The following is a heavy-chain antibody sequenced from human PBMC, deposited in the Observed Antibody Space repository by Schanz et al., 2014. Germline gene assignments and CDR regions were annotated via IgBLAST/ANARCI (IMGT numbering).Heavy chain of an antibody. V-gene: IGHV3-23*04. J-gene: IGHJ6*02. Sequence: EVQLVESGGGLVQPGGSLKLSCSASGFTFRNYALSWVRQAPGKGLAWVSAISGSGGSTYYADSVKGRFTISRDNSKNTLSLQLNSLRADDTAVYYCAKHLYQYNYYGMDVWGQGTTVTVSS. D-gene: IGHD2-2*02. CDR1: GFTFRNYA. CDR2: ISGSGGST. CDR3: AKHLYQYNYYGMDV.